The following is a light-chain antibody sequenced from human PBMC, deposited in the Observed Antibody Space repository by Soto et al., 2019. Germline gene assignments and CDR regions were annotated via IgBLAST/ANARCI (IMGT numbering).Light chain of an antibody. CDR1: QGIKNF. CDR2: AAS. CDR3: QNYYSAPFA. J-gene: IGKJ3*01. Sequence: DIQMTQSPSSLSASVGDRVTITCRASQGIKNFLAWYQQKPGKAPKLLIFAASILQPGVPSRFIGSGSATDFNLTINSLQPEDVAAYCCQNYYSAPFAFGPGTKVDI. V-gene: IGKV1-27*01.